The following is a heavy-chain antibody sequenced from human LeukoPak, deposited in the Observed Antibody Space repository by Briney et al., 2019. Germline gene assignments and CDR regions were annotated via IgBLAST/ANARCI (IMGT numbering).Heavy chain of an antibody. CDR2: ISSSSGYT. CDR3: ARAPGATYYYFYGMDV. D-gene: IGHD3-10*01. J-gene: IGHJ6*02. CDR1: GFTFSDYY. V-gene: IGHV3-11*05. Sequence: GGSLRLSCAASGFTFSDYYMSWIRQAPGKGLEWVSYISSSSGYTNYADSVKGRFTISTDNAKNSLFLQMNSLRAEDTAVYYCARAPGATYYYFYGMDVLGQGTTVSVSS.